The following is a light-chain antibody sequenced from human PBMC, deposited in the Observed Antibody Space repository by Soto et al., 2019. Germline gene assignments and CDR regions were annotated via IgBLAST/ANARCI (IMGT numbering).Light chain of an antibody. V-gene: IGKV1-13*02. CDR2: DAS. Sequence: IQVTQSPSSLSPSVGDSVTMTGRASQDSSNNLGWYQQKPGKAPRLLVYDASSLERGVPSRFSGSGSGTGFTLTISSLQPDDFATYYCQQYITYSRTFGQGTKVDIK. J-gene: IGKJ1*01. CDR3: QQYITYSRT. CDR1: QDSSNN.